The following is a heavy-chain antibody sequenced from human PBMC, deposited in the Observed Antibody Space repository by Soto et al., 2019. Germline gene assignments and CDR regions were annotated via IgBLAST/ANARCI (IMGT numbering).Heavy chain of an antibody. Sequence: QAQLVQSGAEVKKPGASVKVSCKASGYTFTNYYVHWVRQAPGQGLEWMGWINPNSGGTKYAQKFQGRVTMTSATSINTAYMDLSRLRSDDTAVYYCARQLAYCGGDCYTEPIDYWGQGTLVTVFS. D-gene: IGHD2-21*02. CDR1: GYTFTNYY. V-gene: IGHV1-2*02. CDR2: INPNSGGT. CDR3: ARQLAYCGGDCYTEPIDY. J-gene: IGHJ4*02.